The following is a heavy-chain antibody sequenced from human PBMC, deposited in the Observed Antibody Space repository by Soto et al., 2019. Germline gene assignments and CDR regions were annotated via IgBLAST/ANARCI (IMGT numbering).Heavy chain of an antibody. CDR1: GFTFRSYV. D-gene: IGHD3-16*01. J-gene: IGHJ1*01. CDR2: TSYDGTNK. Sequence: QVQLVESGGGVVQPGTSLRVSCVVSGFTFRSYVIHWVRQAPGKGLEWVALTSYDGTNKYYGDSVRGRFTISRDNSRNTVDLQMDSLRVEDTAVYYCARWGTTGGLDVWGQGTLVSVSS. V-gene: IGHV3-30*19. CDR3: ARWGTTGGLDV.